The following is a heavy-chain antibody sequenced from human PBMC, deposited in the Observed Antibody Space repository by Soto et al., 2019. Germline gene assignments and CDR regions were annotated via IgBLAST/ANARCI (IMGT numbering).Heavy chain of an antibody. D-gene: IGHD5-12*01. Sequence: SETLSVTCTVSGGFASSGSFYWRWIRHPPGKGLEGIRYIYYSGSTNYNPSLKSRVTISVDTSKNQFSLNLSSVTAADTAVYYCASLRRAGYNLSYGGQGTLVTVSS. CDR2: IYYSGST. CDR3: ASLRRAGYNLSY. V-gene: IGHV4-61*01. CDR1: GGFASSGSFY. J-gene: IGHJ4*02.